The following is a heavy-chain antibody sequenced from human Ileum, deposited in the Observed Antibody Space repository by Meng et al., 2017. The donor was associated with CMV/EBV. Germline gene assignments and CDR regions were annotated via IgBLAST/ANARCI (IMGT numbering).Heavy chain of an antibody. Sequence: GGSLRLSCPAFGFPFSAYNMNWVGQAPGKGLAWVSAISGSTTYIYYADSVKGRLTISRDNSKNSLHLQMSSLRVEETAVYYCAREGTGEYFNFWSGQLPIDYWGRGTMVTVSS. V-gene: IGHV3-21*01. J-gene: IGHJ4*02. CDR2: ISGSTTYI. D-gene: IGHD3-3*01. CDR1: GFPFSAYN. CDR3: AREGTGEYFNFWSGQLPIDY.